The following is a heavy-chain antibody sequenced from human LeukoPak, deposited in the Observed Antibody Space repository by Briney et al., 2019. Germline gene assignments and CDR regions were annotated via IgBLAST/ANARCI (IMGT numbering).Heavy chain of an antibody. D-gene: IGHD4-17*01. V-gene: IGHV4-38-2*02. Sequence: SETLSLTCTVSGYSISSGYYWGWIRQPPAKGVEWIGSIYHSGSTYYNPSLKSRVTISVDTSKNQFSLKLSSVTAADTAVYYCARGGHDYGDHFDYWGQGTLVTVSS. CDR3: ARGGHDYGDHFDY. CDR2: IYHSGST. J-gene: IGHJ4*02. CDR1: GYSISSGYY.